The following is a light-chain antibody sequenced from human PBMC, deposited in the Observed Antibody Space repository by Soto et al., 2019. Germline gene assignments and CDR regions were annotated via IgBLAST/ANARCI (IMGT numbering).Light chain of an antibody. Sequence: QSALTQPASVSGSPGQSIAISCTGTSSDVGSYDLVSWYQQHPGKAPKLMIYEVTKRPSGVSSRFSGSKSGNTASLTISGRQAEDDADYYCCSSAGGGTYVFGSGTKLTVL. V-gene: IGLV2-23*02. CDR1: SSDVGSYDL. CDR3: CSSAGGGTYV. J-gene: IGLJ1*01. CDR2: EVT.